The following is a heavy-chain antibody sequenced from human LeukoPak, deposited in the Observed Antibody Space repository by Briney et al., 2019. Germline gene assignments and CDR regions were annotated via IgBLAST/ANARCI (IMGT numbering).Heavy chain of an antibody. J-gene: IGHJ4*02. Sequence: SETLSLTCTVSGGSISSNYWSWIRQPPGKGLEWIGYIYYSGGANYNPSLKSRVTISVDTSKNQFSLKLSSVTAADTAVYYCARLGFSNSGSYLAPSDYWGQGTLVTVSS. CDR3: ARLGFSNSGSYLAPSDY. CDR2: IYYSGGA. CDR1: GGSISSNY. V-gene: IGHV4-59*08. D-gene: IGHD1-26*01.